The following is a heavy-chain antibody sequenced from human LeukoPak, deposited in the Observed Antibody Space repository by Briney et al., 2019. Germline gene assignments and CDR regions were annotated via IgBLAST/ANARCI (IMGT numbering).Heavy chain of an antibody. CDR1: GFTFSDYY. V-gene: IGHV3-11*04. D-gene: IGHD5-18*01. Sequence: GGSLRLSCAASGFTFSDYYMTWIRKAPGKGLEWVSYISSSGSNIYYADSVKGRFTISRENAKNSLYMQMNSLRAADTAVYYCASGYSYKFMDVWGKGTTVTVSS. J-gene: IGHJ6*03. CDR2: ISSSGSNI. CDR3: ASGYSYKFMDV.